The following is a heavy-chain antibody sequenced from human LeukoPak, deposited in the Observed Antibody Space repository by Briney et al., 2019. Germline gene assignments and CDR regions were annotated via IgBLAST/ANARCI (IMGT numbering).Heavy chain of an antibody. CDR1: GYTFTGYY. CDR2: INPNTGGT. D-gene: IGHD3-10*01. V-gene: IGHV1-2*02. J-gene: IGHJ5*02. Sequence: ASVKVSCKASGYTFTGYYMHWVRQAPGQGLEWMGWINPNTGGTKYAQRFQDRVTMTRDTAISTAYMEVSRLRYDDTAVYYCARPLRVTMIRGAAFRASSDFDPWGQGTLVTVSS. CDR3: ARPLRVTMIRGAAFRASSDFDP.